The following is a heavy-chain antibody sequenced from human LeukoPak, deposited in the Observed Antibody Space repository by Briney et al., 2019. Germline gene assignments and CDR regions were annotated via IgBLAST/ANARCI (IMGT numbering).Heavy chain of an antibody. V-gene: IGHV3-74*01. CDR3: ATSQSTIFGVVALMDI. CDR1: GFTLNNFW. CDR2: IHSDGRIT. Sequence: PGGSLRLSCAASGFTLNNFWMHWVRQAPGKGLVWVSRIHSDGRITSYADSVKGRFTISRDTAKNTLYLQMNSLRAEDTAVYYCATSQSTIFGVVALMDIWGQGTMVTVSS. J-gene: IGHJ3*02. D-gene: IGHD3-3*01.